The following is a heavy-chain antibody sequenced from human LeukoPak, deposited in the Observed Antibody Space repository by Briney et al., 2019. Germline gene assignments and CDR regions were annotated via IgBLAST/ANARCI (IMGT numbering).Heavy chain of an antibody. V-gene: IGHV3-23*01. Sequence: PGGSLRLSCAASGYTFSSYAMSWVRLAPGKGLEWVSAISGSGGSTYYADSVKGRFTISRDNSKNTLYLQMNSLRAEDTAVYYCAKARFVVVPAAFDYWGQGTLVTVSS. D-gene: IGHD2-2*01. CDR2: ISGSGGST. CDR3: AKARFVVVPAAFDY. J-gene: IGHJ4*02. CDR1: GYTFSSYA.